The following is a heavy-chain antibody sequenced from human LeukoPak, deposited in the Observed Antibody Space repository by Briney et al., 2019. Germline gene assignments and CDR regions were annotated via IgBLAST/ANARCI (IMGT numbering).Heavy chain of an antibody. CDR3: AVYSTSSGWFDP. CDR1: GFTFSRFTSN. V-gene: IGHV4-59*04. J-gene: IGHJ5*02. CDR2: IYYTGTI. Sequence: PGGSLRLSCAASGFTFSRFTSNWVRQPPGKGLEWVGNIYYTGTIYYNPSLKSRVTISVDTSKNQFSLKLSSVTAADTAVYYCAVYSTSSGWFDPWGQGTLVTVSS. D-gene: IGHD6-6*01.